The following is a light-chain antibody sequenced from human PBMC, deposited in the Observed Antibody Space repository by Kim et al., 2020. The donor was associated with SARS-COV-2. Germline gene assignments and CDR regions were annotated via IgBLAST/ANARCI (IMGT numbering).Light chain of an antibody. CDR2: DVS. Sequence: QSALTQPASVSGSPGQSITISCTGTSSDVGGYNYVSWYQQHPGKAPKLMIYDVSNRPSGFANRFSGSKSGNTASLTISGLQAEDEADYYCSSYTSSSTEVFGGGTQLTVL. CDR3: SSYTSSSTEV. V-gene: IGLV2-14*03. J-gene: IGLJ2*01. CDR1: SSDVGGYNY.